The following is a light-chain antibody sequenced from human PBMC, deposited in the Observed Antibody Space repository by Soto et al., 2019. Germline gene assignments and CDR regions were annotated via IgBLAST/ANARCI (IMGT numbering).Light chain of an antibody. V-gene: IGKV3-20*01. CDR2: GAS. CDR3: QQYGSSPGVT. J-gene: IGKJ3*01. Sequence: EIVLTQSPGTLSLSPGEKATLSCRASHSVSSSYLAWYQQKPGQAPRLLIYGASSRATGIPDRFSGSGSGTDFTLTISRLEPEDFAVYYCQQYGSSPGVTFGPGTRWIS. CDR1: HSVSSSY.